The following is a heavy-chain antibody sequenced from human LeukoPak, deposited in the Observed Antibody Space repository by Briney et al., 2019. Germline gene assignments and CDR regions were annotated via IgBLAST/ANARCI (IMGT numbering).Heavy chain of an antibody. CDR3: AREVFTVVVPAARYFDY. V-gene: IGHV3-33*01. J-gene: IGHJ4*02. CDR1: GFTFSSYG. D-gene: IGHD2-2*01. Sequence: GRSLRGSCVASGFTFSSYGMHWVGQAPGKGLEWVAVIWYDGSNKYYADSVKGRFTISRDNSKNTLYLQMNSLRAEDTAVYYCAREVFTVVVPAARYFDYWGQGTLVTVSS. CDR2: IWYDGSNK.